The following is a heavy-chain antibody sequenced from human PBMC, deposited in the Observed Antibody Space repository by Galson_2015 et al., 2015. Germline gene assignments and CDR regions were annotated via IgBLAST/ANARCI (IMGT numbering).Heavy chain of an antibody. V-gene: IGHV3-23*01. Sequence: SLRLSCAASGFTFSSYAMSWVRRAPGKGLEWVSAISGSGGSTYYADSVKGRFTISRDNSKNTLYLQMNSLRAEDTAVYYCAKHSITMIVVVITLLGAFDIWGQGTMVTVSS. CDR3: AKHSITMIVVVITLLGAFDI. J-gene: IGHJ3*02. CDR2: ISGSGGST. D-gene: IGHD3-22*01. CDR1: GFTFSSYA.